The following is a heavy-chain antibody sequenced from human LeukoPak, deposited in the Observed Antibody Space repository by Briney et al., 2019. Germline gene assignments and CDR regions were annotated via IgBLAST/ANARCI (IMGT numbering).Heavy chain of an antibody. CDR3: ARGRIVPRYYFDY. J-gene: IGHJ4*02. V-gene: IGHV1-8*01. Sequence: ASVKVSCKASGYTFTSYDINWVRQATGQELEWMGWMNPNSGNTGYAQKFQGRVTMTRNTSISTAYMELSSLRSEDTAVYYCARGRIVPRYYFDYWGQGTLVTVSS. CDR1: GYTFTSYD. D-gene: IGHD2-21*01. CDR2: MNPNSGNT.